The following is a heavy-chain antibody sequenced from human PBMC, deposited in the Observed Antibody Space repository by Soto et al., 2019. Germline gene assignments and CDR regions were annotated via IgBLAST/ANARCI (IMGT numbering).Heavy chain of an antibody. J-gene: IGHJ4*02. Sequence: GASVKVSCKASGGTFSSYAISWVRQAPGQGLEWMGGIIPIFGTANYAQKFQGRVTITADESTSTAYMELSSLRSEDTAVYYCARDGGDPTSTGDPDPLDYWGQGTLVTVSS. V-gene: IGHV1-69*13. D-gene: IGHD7-27*01. CDR1: GGTFSSYA. CDR3: ARDGGDPTSTGDPDPLDY. CDR2: IIPIFGTA.